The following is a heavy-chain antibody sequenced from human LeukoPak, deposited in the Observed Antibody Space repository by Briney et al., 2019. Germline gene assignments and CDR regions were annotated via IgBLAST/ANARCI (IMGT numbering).Heavy chain of an antibody. CDR2: IYYSGST. V-gene: IGHV4-59*01. D-gene: IGHD6-19*01. CDR1: DGSINSYY. Sequence: SETLSLTCSVSDGSINSYYWNWIRQPPGKGLEWIGYIYYSGSTNYNPSLKSRVTISVDTSKNQFSLKLSSVTAADTAVYYCAGGPSGWHLVDYWGQGTLVTVSS. J-gene: IGHJ4*02. CDR3: AGGPSGWHLVDY.